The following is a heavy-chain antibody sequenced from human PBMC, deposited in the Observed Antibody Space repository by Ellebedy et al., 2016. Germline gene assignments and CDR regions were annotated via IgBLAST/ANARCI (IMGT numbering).Heavy chain of an antibody. CDR1: GFTFSSYS. Sequence: GESLKISXAASGFTFSSYSMNWVRQAPGKGLEWVSYISSSSSTIYYADSVKGRFTISRDNAKNSLYLQMNSLRAEDTAVYYCASGLGFGDLGFDYWGQGTLVTVSS. D-gene: IGHD3-10*01. J-gene: IGHJ4*02. CDR2: ISSSSSTI. CDR3: ASGLGFGDLGFDY. V-gene: IGHV3-48*04.